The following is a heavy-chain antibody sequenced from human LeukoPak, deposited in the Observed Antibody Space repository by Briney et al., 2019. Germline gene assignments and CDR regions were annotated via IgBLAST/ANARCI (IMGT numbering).Heavy chain of an antibody. Sequence: GGTLRLSCAASGFTFSSYGMSWVRQAPGKGLEWVSAISGSGGSTYYADSVKGRFTISRDNSKNTLYLQMNSLRGEDTAVYYCAKERGGEFDYWGQGTLVTVSS. V-gene: IGHV3-23*01. J-gene: IGHJ4*02. CDR1: GFTFSSYG. CDR2: ISGSGGST. D-gene: IGHD2-21*01. CDR3: AKERGGEFDY.